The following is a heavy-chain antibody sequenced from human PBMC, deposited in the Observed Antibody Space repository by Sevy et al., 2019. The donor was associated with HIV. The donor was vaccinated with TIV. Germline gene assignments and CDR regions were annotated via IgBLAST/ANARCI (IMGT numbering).Heavy chain of an antibody. CDR3: TRDGYGESMGDAFDI. CDR2: IRSKAYGGTT. V-gene: IGHV3-49*03. D-gene: IGHD4-17*01. CDR1: GFTFGDYA. Sequence: GGSLRLSCTASGFTFGDYAMSWFRQPPGKGLEWVGFIRSKAYGGTTEYAASVKGRFTISRDDSKSIAYLQMNSLKTEDTAVYYCTRDGYGESMGDAFDIWGQGTMVTVSS. J-gene: IGHJ3*02.